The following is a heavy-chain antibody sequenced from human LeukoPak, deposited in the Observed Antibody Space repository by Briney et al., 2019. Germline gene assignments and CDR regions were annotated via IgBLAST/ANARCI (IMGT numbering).Heavy chain of an antibody. CDR1: GYTFTSYY. V-gene: IGHV1-46*01. Sequence: ASVKVSCKASGYTFTSYYMHWVRQAPGQGLEWMGIINPSGGSTSYAQKFQGRVTMTRDTSTSTAYMELSSLRSEDTAVYYCARGRGSSWFGVHWFDPWGQGTLVTVSS. CDR3: ARGRGSSWFGVHWFDP. CDR2: INPSGGST. J-gene: IGHJ5*02. D-gene: IGHD3-10*01.